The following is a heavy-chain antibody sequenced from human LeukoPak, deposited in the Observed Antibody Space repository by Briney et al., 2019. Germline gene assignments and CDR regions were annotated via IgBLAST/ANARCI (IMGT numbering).Heavy chain of an antibody. CDR3: TTDLSA. Sequence: GGPLRLSCAASVHTFTNACMTWVRRAPGKGLEWVGRLKSKTDGGTSDYAAPVKGRLTMSRDDSKNTLYLQMNSLKIEDTAVYYCTTDLSAWGQGTLVTVSS. CDR1: VHTFTNAC. J-gene: IGHJ5*02. CDR2: LKSKTDGGTS. D-gene: IGHD6-25*01. V-gene: IGHV3-15*01.